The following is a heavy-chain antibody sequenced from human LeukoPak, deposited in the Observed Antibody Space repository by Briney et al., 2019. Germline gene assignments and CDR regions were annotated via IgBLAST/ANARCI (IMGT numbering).Heavy chain of an antibody. Sequence: PSETLSLTCTVSGGSISSYYWNWIRQPPGKGLEWIGYIYYSGSTNFSPSLKSRVTISLDMSKNQFSLKLSSLTAADTAVYYCARAYYGSGSYYSFIYWGQGTLVTVSS. CDR1: GGSISSYY. D-gene: IGHD3-10*01. CDR3: ARAYYGSGSYYSFIY. J-gene: IGHJ4*02. V-gene: IGHV4-59*01. CDR2: IYYSGST.